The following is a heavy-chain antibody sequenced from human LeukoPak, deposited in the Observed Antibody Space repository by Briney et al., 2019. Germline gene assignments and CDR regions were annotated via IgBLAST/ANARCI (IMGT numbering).Heavy chain of an antibody. V-gene: IGHV4-34*01. CDR3: ARKYNWFAP. CDR2: INHSGST. CDR1: GFTFSSYS. J-gene: IGHJ5*02. Sequence: GSLRLSCAASGFTFSSYSMNWVRQPPGKGLEWIGEINHSGSTNYNPSLTSRVTISVDTSKNQFSLKLSSVTAADTAVYYCARKYNWFAPWGQETLVTVS.